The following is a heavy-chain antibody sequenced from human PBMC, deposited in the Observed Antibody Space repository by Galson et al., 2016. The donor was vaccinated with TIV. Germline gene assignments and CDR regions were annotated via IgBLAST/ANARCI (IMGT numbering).Heavy chain of an antibody. V-gene: IGHV2-5*01. J-gene: IGHJ6*02. CDR2: IYWNDDK. Sequence: PALVKPTQTLTVTCTFSGFSLSNSGVGVGWIRQPPGKALEWLALIYWNDDKHYSPSLKPRLTITKDTSKNQVVLTMTNMHPVDTATYYCAHRREYACDYRTPLAMDVWGQGTTVTVSS. CDR3: AHRREYACDYRTPLAMDV. D-gene: IGHD4-17*01. CDR1: GFSLSNSGVG.